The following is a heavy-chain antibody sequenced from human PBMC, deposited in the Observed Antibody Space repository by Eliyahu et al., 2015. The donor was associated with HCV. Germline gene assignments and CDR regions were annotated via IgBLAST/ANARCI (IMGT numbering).Heavy chain of an antibody. CDR1: GFTFSSYE. CDR2: ISTSGSTI. CDR3: GGSMIRGDDALDI. V-gene: IGHV3-48*03. D-gene: IGHD3-10*01. J-gene: IGHJ3*02. Sequence: EVQLVESGGGLVQPGGSLRLSCAGSGFTFSSYEMNWVRQAPGKGLEWVSYISTSGSTIYYADSVKGRFTISRDNAESSLYLQMNSLRAEDTAVYYCGGSMIRGDDALDIWGQGTMVTVSS.